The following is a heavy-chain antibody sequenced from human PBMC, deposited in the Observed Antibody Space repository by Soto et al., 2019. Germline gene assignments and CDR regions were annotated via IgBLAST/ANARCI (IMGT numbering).Heavy chain of an antibody. Sequence: GWSLRLSCSSSLFNFDDFAMHLVLRYPFKFLEWFSGISWEGGSIGYADSVKGRFIISRDDAKNSLFLQMNSLTADDTALYYCAKDHDEDFGYDLDYFNSWGQGTQVTVSS. CDR1: LFNFDDFA. CDR3: AKDHDEDFGYDLDYFNS. D-gene: IGHD5-12*01. J-gene: IGHJ4*02. V-gene: IGHV3-9*01. CDR2: ISWEGGSI.